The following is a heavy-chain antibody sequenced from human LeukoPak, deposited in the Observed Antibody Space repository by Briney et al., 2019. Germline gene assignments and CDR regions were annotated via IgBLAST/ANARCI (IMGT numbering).Heavy chain of an antibody. V-gene: IGHV3-48*04. CDR3: ARGDYGGPEFFQH. CDR2: VRDSSDII. D-gene: IGHD4-23*01. Sequence: GGSPRLSCAASGFTFSSFNMNWVRQAPGKGLEWISYVRDSSDIIFYADSVKGRFAISRDNAKNSLFLQMNSLRAEDTAVYYCARGDYGGPEFFQHWGQGTLVTVSS. J-gene: IGHJ1*01. CDR1: GFTFSSFN.